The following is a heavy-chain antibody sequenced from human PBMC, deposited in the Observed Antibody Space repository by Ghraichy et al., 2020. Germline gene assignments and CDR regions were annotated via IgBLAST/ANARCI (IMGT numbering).Heavy chain of an antibody. CDR3: ARGPDYGGNPRGWFDP. CDR1: GGSFSGYY. J-gene: IGHJ5*02. Sequence: SQTLSLTCAVYGGSFSGYYWSWIRQPPGKGLEWIGEINHSGSTNYNPSLKSRVTISVDTSKNQFSLMLSSVTAADTAVYYCARGPDYGGNPRGWFDPWGQGTLVTVSS. CDR2: INHSGST. V-gene: IGHV4-34*01. D-gene: IGHD4-23*01.